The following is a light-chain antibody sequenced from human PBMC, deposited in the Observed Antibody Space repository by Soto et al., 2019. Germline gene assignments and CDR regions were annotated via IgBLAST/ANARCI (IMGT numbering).Light chain of an antibody. Sequence: EIALTQSPGTLSLSPGERATLSCRASQSVSSSYVGWYQQKPDQAPRLLIYVTSSRDTAIPDRFSGSGSGTDFTLTISRLEPEDFAVYYCQQYGSSSWTFGQGIKVEIK. V-gene: IGKV3-20*01. CDR2: VTS. J-gene: IGKJ1*01. CDR1: QSVSSSY. CDR3: QQYGSSSWT.